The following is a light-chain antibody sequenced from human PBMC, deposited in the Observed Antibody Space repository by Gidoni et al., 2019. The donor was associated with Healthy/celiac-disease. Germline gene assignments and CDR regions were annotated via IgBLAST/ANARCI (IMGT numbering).Light chain of an antibody. CDR3: QQYDNLPFT. CDR1: QDISNY. CDR2: DAS. V-gene: IGKV1-33*01. J-gene: IGKJ3*01. Sequence: DIQMTQSPSSLSASVGDRVTITCQASQDISNYLNWYQQKPGKAPKLLIYDASNLETGVPSRFSGSGSGTDFTFTISSVQPEDIATYYCQQYDNLPFTFGPXTKVDIK.